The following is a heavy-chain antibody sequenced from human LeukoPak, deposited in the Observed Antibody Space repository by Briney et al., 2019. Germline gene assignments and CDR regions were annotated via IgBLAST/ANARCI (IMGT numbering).Heavy chain of an antibody. CDR1: DGSISTYY. V-gene: IGHV4-59*01. J-gene: IGHJ4*02. D-gene: IGHD2-2*01. CDR3: AKGFYCSSSTCLDY. Sequence: ASETLSLTCTVSDGSISTYYWSWVRQPPGKGLEWIGYIYYSGSTTYNPSLKSRVTISVDTSKNQFSLKLSSVTAADTAVYYCAKGFYCSSSTCLDYWGQGTLVTVSS. CDR2: IYYSGST.